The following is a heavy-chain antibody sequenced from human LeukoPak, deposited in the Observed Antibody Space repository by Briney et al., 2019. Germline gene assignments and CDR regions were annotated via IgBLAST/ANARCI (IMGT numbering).Heavy chain of an antibody. V-gene: IGHV4-31*03. D-gene: IGHD6-13*01. Sequence: SQTLSLTCTVSGGSISSGGYYWSWIRQHPGKGLEWIGYIYYSGSTYYNPSLKSRVTISVDTSKNQFSLKLSSVTAADTAVYYCASVYSSSWLEYFQHWGQGTLVTVSS. CDR1: GGSISSGGYY. J-gene: IGHJ1*01. CDR2: IYYSGST. CDR3: ASVYSSSWLEYFQH.